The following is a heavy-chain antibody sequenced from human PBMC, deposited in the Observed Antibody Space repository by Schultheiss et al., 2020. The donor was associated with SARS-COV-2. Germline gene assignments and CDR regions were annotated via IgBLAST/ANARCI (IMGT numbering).Heavy chain of an antibody. CDR1: GFTFSSYE. CDR3: ARDRCWAHDFSTSCYHYYGMDV. CDR2: ISSSGSTI. V-gene: IGHV3-48*03. J-gene: IGHJ6*02. Sequence: GGSLRLSCAASGFTFSSYEMNWVRQAPGKGLEWVSYISSSGSTIYYADSVKGRFTISRDNAKNSLYLQMNSLRAEDTAVYYCARDRCWAHDFSTSCYHYYGMDVWGQGTTVTVSS. D-gene: IGHD2-2*01.